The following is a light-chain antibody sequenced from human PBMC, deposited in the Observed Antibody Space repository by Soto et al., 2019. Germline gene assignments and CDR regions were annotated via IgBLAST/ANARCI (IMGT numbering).Light chain of an antibody. CDR3: VAWDASLSGWV. CDR1: SSNIGSNS. J-gene: IGLJ3*02. CDR2: YNN. V-gene: IGLV1-44*01. Sequence: QSVLTQPPSASGTPGQTVSISCSGSSSNIGSNSVNWYQQVPGTAPKLLIYYNNQRPSGVPGRFSASQSGPSASLAISGLQSEDEADYYCVAWDASLSGWVFGGGTKLTVL.